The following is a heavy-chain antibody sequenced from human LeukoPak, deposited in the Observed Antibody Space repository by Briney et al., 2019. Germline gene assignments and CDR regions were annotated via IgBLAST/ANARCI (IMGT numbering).Heavy chain of an antibody. Sequence: ASVKVSCKASGYTFTSYGISWVRQAPGQGLEWMGWISAYNGNTNYAQKLQGRVTMTTDTSTSTAYMELRSLRSDDTAVYYCARDLERAAALFFRDGYNSGVDYWGQGTLVTVSS. V-gene: IGHV1-18*01. CDR1: GYTFTSYG. CDR2: ISAYNGNT. D-gene: IGHD5-24*01. CDR3: ARDLERAAALFFRDGYNSGVDY. J-gene: IGHJ4*02.